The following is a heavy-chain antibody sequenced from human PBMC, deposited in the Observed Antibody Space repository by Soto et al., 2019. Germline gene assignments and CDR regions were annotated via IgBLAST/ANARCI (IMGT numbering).Heavy chain of an antibody. Sequence: SETLSLTCAVSGGSISSGGYSWSWIRQPPGKGLEWIGYIYHSGSTYYNPSLKSRVTISVDRSKNQFSLKLSSVTAADTAVYYCARAPIYGDYVDYWGQGTLVTVSS. CDR2: IYHSGST. CDR3: ARAPIYGDYVDY. D-gene: IGHD4-17*01. V-gene: IGHV4-30-2*01. J-gene: IGHJ4*02. CDR1: GGSISSGGYS.